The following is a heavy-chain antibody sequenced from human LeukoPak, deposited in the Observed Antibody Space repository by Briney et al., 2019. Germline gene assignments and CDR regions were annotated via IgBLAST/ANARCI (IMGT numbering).Heavy chain of an antibody. CDR1: GFTFSTYW. CDR2: IGTDGSST. J-gene: IGHJ4*02. Sequence: PGGSLRLSCAASGFTFSTYWMHWVRQVPGKGLVWVSRIGTDGSSTSYADSVRGRFTISRDNAKNSLYLQMNSLRAEDTAVYYCAREDILTGWGQGTLVTVSS. V-gene: IGHV3-74*01. CDR3: AREDILTG. D-gene: IGHD3-9*01.